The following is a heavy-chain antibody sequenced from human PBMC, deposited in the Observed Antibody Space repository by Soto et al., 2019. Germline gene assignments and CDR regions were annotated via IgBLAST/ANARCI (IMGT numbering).Heavy chain of an antibody. CDR1: GGSFSGYY. CDR2: VNHSGTT. J-gene: IGHJ4*02. D-gene: IGHD2-2*01. Sequence: PSETLSLTCAVYGGSFSGYYWTWIRQSPEKGLEWIGEVNHSGTTYYNPSLKTRVTISVHTPKNQFSLKMSSVTAADTAVYYCARGIGYCSSINCYSSRRLRFDSWRQGTLVTVSS. V-gene: IGHV4-34*01. CDR3: ARGIGYCSSINCYSSRRLRFDS.